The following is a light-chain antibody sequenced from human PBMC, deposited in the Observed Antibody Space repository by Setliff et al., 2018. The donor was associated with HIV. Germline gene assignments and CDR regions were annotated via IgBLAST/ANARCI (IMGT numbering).Light chain of an antibody. CDR1: SSDVGTYDL. V-gene: IGLV2-23*02. CDR2: EVN. Sequence: QSALTQPASVSGSPGQSITISCTGNSSDVGTYDLVSWYQQHPGKAPQLTIFEVNKRPSGVSDRFSGSKSGNTASLTISGLQADDEADYYCSSYAGNNTWVFGSGTKGTVL. CDR3: SSYAGNNTWV. J-gene: IGLJ1*01.